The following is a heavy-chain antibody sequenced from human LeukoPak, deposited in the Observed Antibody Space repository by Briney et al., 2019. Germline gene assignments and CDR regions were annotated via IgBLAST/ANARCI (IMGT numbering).Heavy chain of an antibody. J-gene: IGHJ4*02. D-gene: IGHD2-15*01. Sequence: ASVKVSCKASGYTFTSYGISWVRQAPGQGLEWMGGIIPIFGTANYAQKFQGRVTITADESTSTAYMELRSLRSENTAVYDRARVEMVVACINYFDYWGQGTLVTVSS. CDR3: ARVEMVVACINYFDY. CDR1: GYTFTSYG. V-gene: IGHV1-69*13. CDR2: IIPIFGTA.